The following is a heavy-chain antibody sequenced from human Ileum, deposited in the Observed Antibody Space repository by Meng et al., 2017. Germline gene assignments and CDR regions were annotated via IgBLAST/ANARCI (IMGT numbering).Heavy chain of an antibody. CDR3: GCGYYFDF. J-gene: IGHJ4*02. CDR2: ISQSTSKI. Sequence: GGSLRLSCAASGFTFSDYYMSWLRQAPGKGLEWVAYISQSTSKIYYADSVKGRFTISRDNSQNSLYLQMDSLRAEDTAVYYCGCGYYFDFWGQGTLVTVSS. CDR1: GFTFSDYY. V-gene: IGHV3-11*04.